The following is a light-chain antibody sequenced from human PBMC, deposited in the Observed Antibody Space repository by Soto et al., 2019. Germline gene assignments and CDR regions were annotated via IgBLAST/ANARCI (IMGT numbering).Light chain of an antibody. Sequence: EIVLTQSPATLSLSPGERATLSCRASQSVSSYLAWYQQKPGLAPRLLIYDASNRATGIPARFSGSGSGTDFTLTISSLEPEDFAVYYCQQRSNFLTFGGGTKVEIK. CDR1: QSVSSY. J-gene: IGKJ4*01. CDR3: QQRSNFLT. V-gene: IGKV3-11*01. CDR2: DAS.